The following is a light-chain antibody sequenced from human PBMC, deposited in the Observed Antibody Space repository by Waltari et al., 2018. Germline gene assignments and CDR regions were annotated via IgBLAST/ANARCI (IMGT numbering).Light chain of an antibody. J-gene: IGLJ2*01. Sequence: SYELTQPPSVSVSPGQTASITCSGDKLGDKYACWYQQKQGQSPVLVIYQDSERPSGIPERFSGSNSGNTATLTVSVTQAMDEADDYCQAWDSSTAHVVFGGGTKLTVL. CDR3: QAWDSSTAHVV. CDR1: KLGDKY. V-gene: IGLV3-1*01. CDR2: QDS.